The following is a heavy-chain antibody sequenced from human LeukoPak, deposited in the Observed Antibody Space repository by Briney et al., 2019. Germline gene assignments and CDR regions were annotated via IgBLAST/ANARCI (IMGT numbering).Heavy chain of an antibody. V-gene: IGHV4-61*01. CDR1: GGSVSSNSNY. Sequence: SETLSLTCTVSGGSVSSNSNYWSWIRQPPGKGLEWIGYNTYFGSASYNPSLKSRVTISVDTSKNQFSLKLSSVTAADTAVYYCARDLEGGSGSLYYYGMDVWGQGTTVTVSS. CDR3: ARDLEGGSGSLYYYGMDV. J-gene: IGHJ6*02. D-gene: IGHD3-10*01. CDR2: NTYFGSA.